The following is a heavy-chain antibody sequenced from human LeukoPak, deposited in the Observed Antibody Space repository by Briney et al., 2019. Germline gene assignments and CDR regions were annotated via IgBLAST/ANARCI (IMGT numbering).Heavy chain of an antibody. CDR1: GGSIGTYY. D-gene: IGHD3-16*02. Sequence: SETLSLTWTVSGGSIGTYYWSWIRQSPGKGLEWIGYFYVTGTRYNPYLQSRVTISVDRSRNQFFLKLSSVTAADTAVYYCARHIGGGIEDMDVWGKGTKVIVSS. J-gene: IGHJ6*03. CDR3: ARHIGGGIEDMDV. CDR2: FYVTGT. V-gene: IGHV4-59*08.